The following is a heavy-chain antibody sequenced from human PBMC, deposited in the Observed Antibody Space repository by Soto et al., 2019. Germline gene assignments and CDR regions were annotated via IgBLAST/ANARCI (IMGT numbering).Heavy chain of an antibody. CDR3: ARDADYGGSRGGMDV. Sequence: QVRLEESGPGLVKPSETLSLICSVSGGSVTNADYFWSWIRHHPENGLEWIGYIYYSGSTRYNPSFKTRATLSIDTSKNQVSLRLNSVTVADTAVYFCARDADYGGSRGGMDVWGRGTTVTVSS. J-gene: IGHJ6*02. D-gene: IGHD4-17*01. CDR1: GGSVTNADYF. CDR2: IYYSGST. V-gene: IGHV4-31*03.